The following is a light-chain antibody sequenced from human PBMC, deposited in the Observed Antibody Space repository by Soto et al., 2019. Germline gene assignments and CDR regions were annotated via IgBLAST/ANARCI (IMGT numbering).Light chain of an antibody. V-gene: IGKV1-5*03. CDR2: EAS. Sequence: DIQMTQSPSTVSASVGDRVTITCRASQPISRWLAWYQQKPGKAPKLLIYEASTLEIGVSSRFSGSGSGTEFTLTISSLQPDDFATYFCQQCKGYPYTFGQGTKLES. CDR3: QQCKGYPYT. J-gene: IGKJ2*01. CDR1: QPISRW.